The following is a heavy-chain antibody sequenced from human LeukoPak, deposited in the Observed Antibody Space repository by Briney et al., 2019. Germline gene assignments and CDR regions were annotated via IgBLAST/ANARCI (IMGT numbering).Heavy chain of an antibody. CDR3: AKGCLGGGNCFFFQH. D-gene: IGHD2-15*01. CDR2: MSSDGATQ. J-gene: IGHJ1*01. Sequence: GGSLRLSCAASGFTFDNYGMHWVRQAPGKGLEWVADMSSDGATQYYADSVKGRFTISRDNSENTLNLQMNSLRPGDTAVYYCAKGCLGGGNCFFFQHWGQGTLVTVSS. CDR1: GFTFDNYG. V-gene: IGHV3-30*18.